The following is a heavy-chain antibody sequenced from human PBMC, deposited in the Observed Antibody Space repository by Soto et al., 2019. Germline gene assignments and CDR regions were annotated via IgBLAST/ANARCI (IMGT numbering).Heavy chain of an antibody. CDR2: ISGSGAST. CDR3: AKEDGRDV. V-gene: IGHV3-23*01. J-gene: IGHJ6*02. CDR1: GFSFTTSA. Sequence: GGSLRLSCAASGFSFTTSAMSWVRQAPGKGLEWVSGISGSGASTFYADSVKGRVTISRDNSKNTLYLQMNSLRAEDTAVYYCAKEDGRDVWGQGTTVTVSS.